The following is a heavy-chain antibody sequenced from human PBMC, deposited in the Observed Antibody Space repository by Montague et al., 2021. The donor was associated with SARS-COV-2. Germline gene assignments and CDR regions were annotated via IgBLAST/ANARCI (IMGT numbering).Heavy chain of an antibody. J-gene: IGHJ4*02. Sequence: SETLSLTCTVSGGSMSGYHWSWIRQPPGKGLEWIGYIYYSGGTNYNPSLKSRVTISVDTSKNQFSLKLSSVTAADTAVYYCARANGYYFDYWGQGTLVTVSS. V-gene: IGHV4-59*12. CDR2: IYYSGGT. CDR3: ARANGYYFDY. CDR1: GGSMSGYH. D-gene: IGHD2-8*01.